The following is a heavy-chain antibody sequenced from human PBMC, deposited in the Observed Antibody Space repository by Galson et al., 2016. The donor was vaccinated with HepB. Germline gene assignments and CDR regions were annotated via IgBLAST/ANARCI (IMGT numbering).Heavy chain of an antibody. V-gene: IGHV3-15*01. CDR2: IRAKSDGGTK. Sequence: SLRLSCAAAGFTLSNAWMSWVRQIPGQGLEWLGRIRAKSDGGTKDYAAPVKGRFTISRDDSKNTLVLPMTSLKTHDTAKYYCTTDMVIVEASTPDYWGHGTLVTVSS. CDR3: TTDMVIVEASTPDY. D-gene: IGHD2-15*01. J-gene: IGHJ4*01. CDR1: GFTLSNAW.